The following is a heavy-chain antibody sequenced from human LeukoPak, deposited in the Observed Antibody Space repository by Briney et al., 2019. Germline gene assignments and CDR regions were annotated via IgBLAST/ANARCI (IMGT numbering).Heavy chain of an antibody. CDR3: AKWRRGHYYGSGTELDY. CDR2: ISYDGSYI. V-gene: IGHV3-30*18. D-gene: IGHD3-10*01. CDR1: GFTFSSYV. Sequence: GGSLRLSCAASGFTFSSYVMSWVRQAPGKGLEWVAVISYDGSYIYYADSVKGRFTISRDTSKNTFYLQMNSLRREDTAMYYCAKWRRGHYYGSGTELDYWGQGTLVTVSS. J-gene: IGHJ4*02.